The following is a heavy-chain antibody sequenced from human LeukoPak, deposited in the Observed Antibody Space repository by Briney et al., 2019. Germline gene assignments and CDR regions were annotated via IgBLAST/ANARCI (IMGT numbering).Heavy chain of an antibody. D-gene: IGHD3-22*01. CDR2: IISKTDGGTT. J-gene: IGHJ4*02. Sequence: GGSLRLSCAASGFTFTNAWMSWVRQAPGKGLEWVGRIISKTDGGTTDYAAPVKGRFTISRDDSKNTLYLQMNSLKTEDTAVYYCTTDLYYYDSSAYSYYFDYWGQGTLVTVSS. CDR1: GFTFTNAW. V-gene: IGHV3-15*01. CDR3: TTDLYYYDSSAYSYYFDY.